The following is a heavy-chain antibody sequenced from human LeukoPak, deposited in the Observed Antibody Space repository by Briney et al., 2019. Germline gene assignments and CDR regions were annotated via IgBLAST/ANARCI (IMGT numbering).Heavy chain of an antibody. Sequence: GGSLRLSCGASGFAFDDYGMSWVRQAPGKGLEWVSGINWNGGSIGYADSVKGRFTITRDNAKNSLYLQINSLRAEDTALYYCARADKDGYGFFGFDYWGQGTLVTLSS. D-gene: IGHD5-18*01. CDR1: GFAFDDYG. CDR2: INWNGGSI. CDR3: ARADKDGYGFFGFDY. V-gene: IGHV3-20*04. J-gene: IGHJ4*02.